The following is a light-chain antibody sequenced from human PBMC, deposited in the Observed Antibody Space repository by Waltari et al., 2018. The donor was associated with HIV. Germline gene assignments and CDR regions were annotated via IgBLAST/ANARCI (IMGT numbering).Light chain of an antibody. V-gene: IGLV2-14*01. Sequence: QSALTQPASVSGSPGQSITISCIGSGSDIAVYNYISWYQHPPDGAPRLVVFNTNRRPAGGPFRFAGSKSGNTASLTISGLQAEDEGIYYCSSYASGGSLLFGGGTKVTVL. CDR2: NTN. J-gene: IGLJ3*02. CDR3: SSYASGGSLL. CDR1: GSDIAVYNY.